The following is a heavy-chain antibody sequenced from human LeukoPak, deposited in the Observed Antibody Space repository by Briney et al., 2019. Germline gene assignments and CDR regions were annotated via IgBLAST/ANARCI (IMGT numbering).Heavy chain of an antibody. CDR3: ARGDDGAY. Sequence: GGSLRLSCVASGFSFDNFAMNWVRQAPGKGLEWVSLIIGSSGSTFYADSVKGRFTISRDKSKNTLYLQMNSLRVEDTAVYYCARGDDGAYWGQGTLVTVSS. V-gene: IGHV3-23*01. J-gene: IGHJ4*02. CDR1: GFSFDNFA. CDR2: IIGSSGST. D-gene: IGHD3-16*01.